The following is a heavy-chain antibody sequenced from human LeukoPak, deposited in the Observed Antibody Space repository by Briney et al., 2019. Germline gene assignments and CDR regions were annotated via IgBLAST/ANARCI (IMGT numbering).Heavy chain of an antibody. Sequence: GGSLRLSCAASGSTFSNAWMNWVRQAPGKGLEWVGRIKSKTDGGTTDYAAPVKGRFTISRDDSKNTLYLQMNSLRTEDTAVYYCITDDFTLVRGVIIDYWGQGTLVTVSS. V-gene: IGHV3-15*01. CDR2: IKSKTDGGTT. J-gene: IGHJ4*02. CDR3: ITDDFTLVRGVIIDY. CDR1: GSTFSNAW. D-gene: IGHD3-10*01.